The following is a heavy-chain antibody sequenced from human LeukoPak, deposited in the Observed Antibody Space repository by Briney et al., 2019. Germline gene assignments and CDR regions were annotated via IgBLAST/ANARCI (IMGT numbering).Heavy chain of an antibody. CDR1: GYSINNGYY. V-gene: IGHV4-38-2*02. CDR3: ARQGQWLAGPYWCCDL. CDR2: IYYSGST. Sequence: PSETLSLTCTVSGYSINNGYYWGWIRQPPGKGLEWIGSIYYSGSTYNPSLKSRVTISVDTSKNQFSLKLSSVTAADTAVYYCARQGQWLAGPYWCCDLRGRGTLVTVSS. J-gene: IGHJ2*01. D-gene: IGHD6-19*01.